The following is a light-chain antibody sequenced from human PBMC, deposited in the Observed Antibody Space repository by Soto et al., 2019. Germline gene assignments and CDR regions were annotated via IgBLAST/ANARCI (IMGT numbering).Light chain of an antibody. Sequence: DIVMTQSPDSLAVSLGERATINCKSSQSVLYSTNNKNYLAWYQQKPGQPPKLLIDWAATRESGVPDRFSGSGSGTDFTLTISSLQAEDVAVYYCQPYYITPLPFGGGTKVEIK. CDR2: WAA. J-gene: IGKJ4*01. CDR3: QPYYITPLP. CDR1: QSVLYSTNNKNY. V-gene: IGKV4-1*01.